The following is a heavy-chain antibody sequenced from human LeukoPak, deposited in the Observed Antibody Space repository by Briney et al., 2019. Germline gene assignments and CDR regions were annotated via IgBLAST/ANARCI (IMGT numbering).Heavy chain of an antibody. CDR3: VKATEGYCTSTSCLGFDP. CDR2: ISSNGANT. V-gene: IGHV3-64D*09. CDR1: GFTFSAYA. D-gene: IGHD2-2*01. J-gene: IGHJ5*02. Sequence: GGSLRLSCSASGFTFSAYAMHWVRQAPGKGLEYVSAISSNGANTYYADSVKARCTISRDNSKNMLYLQMSSLRAEDTAVYYCVKATEGYCTSTSCLGFDPWGQGTLVTVSS.